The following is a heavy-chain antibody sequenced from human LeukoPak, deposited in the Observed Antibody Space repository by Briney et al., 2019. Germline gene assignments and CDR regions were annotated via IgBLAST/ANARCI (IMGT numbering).Heavy chain of an antibody. CDR1: GGFFSGYY. J-gene: IGHJ4*02. CDR3: ATELGYCSSTSCYTYPY. Sequence: SETLSLTCAVYGGFFSGYYWSWIRQPPGKGLEWIGEINHSGSTNYNPSLKSRVTISVDTSKNQFSLKLSSVTAADTAVYYCATELGYCSSTSCYTYPYWGQGTLVTVSS. CDR2: INHSGST. V-gene: IGHV4-34*01. D-gene: IGHD2-2*02.